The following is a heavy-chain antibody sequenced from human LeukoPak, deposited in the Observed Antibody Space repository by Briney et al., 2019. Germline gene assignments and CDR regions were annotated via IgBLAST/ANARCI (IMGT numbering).Heavy chain of an antibody. V-gene: IGHV3-21*01. CDR1: GFTFTSYS. Sequence: GGSMRLSCAASGFTFTSYSMNWVRQAPGKGMEWVSSISSSSSYIYYADSGEGRFTISRETAKNSLYLQMNSQRAEDTAVYYCAIAAEGRFLEWLQECVDYWGQGTLVTVSS. CDR2: ISSSSSYI. J-gene: IGHJ4*02. CDR3: AIAAEGRFLEWLQECVDY. D-gene: IGHD3-3*01.